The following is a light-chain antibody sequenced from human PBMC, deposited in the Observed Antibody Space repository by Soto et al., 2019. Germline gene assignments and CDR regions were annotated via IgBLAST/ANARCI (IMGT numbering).Light chain of an antibody. CDR2: GAS. Sequence: EIVLTQSPGTLSLSPGERATLSCRASQSVSSSYLAWYQQKPGQAPRLLIYGASSRATGIPDRFSGSGSGTDFTLTISRLEPEDFAVYYWQQYGSSPRAFGQGTKVEIK. CDR1: QSVSSSY. V-gene: IGKV3-20*01. J-gene: IGKJ1*01. CDR3: QQYGSSPRA.